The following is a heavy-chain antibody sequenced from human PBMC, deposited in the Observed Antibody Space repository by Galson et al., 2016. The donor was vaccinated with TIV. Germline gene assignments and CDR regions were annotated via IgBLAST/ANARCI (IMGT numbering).Heavy chain of an antibody. CDR1: GFTFSSHG. Sequence: SLRLSCAASGFTFSSHGMHWVRQAPGKGLEWVAVIWFDGSNEYYTDSVRGRFTISRDNSKNTLYLQMNSLRVEDTAVYYCARDTADCSGGNCYAHLDYWGQGAQVTVST. CDR2: IWFDGSNE. CDR3: ARDTADCSGGNCYAHLDY. D-gene: IGHD2-15*01. V-gene: IGHV3-33*01. J-gene: IGHJ4*02.